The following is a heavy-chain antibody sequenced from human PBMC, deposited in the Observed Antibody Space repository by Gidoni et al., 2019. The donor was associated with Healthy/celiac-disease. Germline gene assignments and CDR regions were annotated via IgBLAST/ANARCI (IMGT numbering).Heavy chain of an antibody. Sequence: QVQLVESGGGVVQPGRSLRLSCAASGFTFSSYGMHWVRQAPGKGLEWVAVISYDGSNKYYADSVKGRFTISRDNSKNTLYLQMNSLRAEDTAVYYCAKDPPSYYDSSGYYEDWGQGTLVTVSS. D-gene: IGHD3-22*01. CDR1: GFTFSSYG. V-gene: IGHV3-30*18. CDR2: ISYDGSNK. J-gene: IGHJ4*02. CDR3: AKDPPSYYDSSGYYED.